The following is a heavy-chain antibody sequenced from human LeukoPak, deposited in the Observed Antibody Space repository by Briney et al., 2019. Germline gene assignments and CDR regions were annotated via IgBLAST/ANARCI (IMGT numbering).Heavy chain of an antibody. J-gene: IGHJ3*02. Sequence: GGSLRLSCAASGFTFSTYIMNWVRQAPGKGLEWVAVISYDGSNKYYADSVKGRFTISRDNSKNTLYLQMNSLRAEDTAVYYCARGGYCTNGVCYRNDAFDIWGQGTMVTVSS. V-gene: IGHV3-30*03. D-gene: IGHD2-8*01. CDR1: GFTFSTYI. CDR2: ISYDGSNK. CDR3: ARGGYCTNGVCYRNDAFDI.